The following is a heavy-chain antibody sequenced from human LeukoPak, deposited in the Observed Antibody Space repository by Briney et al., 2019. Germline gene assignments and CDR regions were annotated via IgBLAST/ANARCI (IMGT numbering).Heavy chain of an antibody. Sequence: GGSLRLSCAASGFTLSSFGMNWVRQAPGKGLEWVSSISGGSDHIYYADPVKGRFTISRDNAKNSLYLQMNSLRAEDTAVYYCARIGSGWYWDYWGQGTLVTVSS. V-gene: IGHV3-21*01. CDR3: ARIGSGWYWDY. CDR1: GFTLSSFG. D-gene: IGHD6-19*01. CDR2: ISGGSDHI. J-gene: IGHJ4*02.